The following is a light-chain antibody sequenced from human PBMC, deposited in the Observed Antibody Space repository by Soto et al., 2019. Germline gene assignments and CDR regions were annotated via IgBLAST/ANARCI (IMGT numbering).Light chain of an antibody. Sequence: EIVLTQSPGTLSLSPGERATLSCRASQSVSNSYLAWYQQKPGQAPRLLIYGASSRATGIPDRVRGSGSGTDFALTISRLEPEDFAVYHCQQYGGSPWTFGQGTKVEIK. V-gene: IGKV3-20*01. CDR1: QSVSNSY. CDR2: GAS. CDR3: QQYGGSPWT. J-gene: IGKJ1*01.